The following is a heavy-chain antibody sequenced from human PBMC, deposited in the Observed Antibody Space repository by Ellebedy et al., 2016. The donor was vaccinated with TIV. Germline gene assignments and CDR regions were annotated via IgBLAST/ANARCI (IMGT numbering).Heavy chain of an antibody. J-gene: IGHJ3*01. CDR2: INHSGST. CDR1: GGSISGYY. V-gene: IGHV4-34*01. D-gene: IGHD2-8*02. Sequence: MPSETLSLTCAVYGGSISGYYGSWIRQPPGKGLEWIWEINHSGSTNYNPSLKSRVTISVDTSKNQFSLRLSSVTAADTALYDCASGLGVRKMNAFDFWGQGTMVTVSS. CDR3: ASGLGVRKMNAFDF.